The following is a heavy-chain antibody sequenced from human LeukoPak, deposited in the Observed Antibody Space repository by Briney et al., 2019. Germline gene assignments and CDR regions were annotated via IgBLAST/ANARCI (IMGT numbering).Heavy chain of an antibody. V-gene: IGHV5-51*01. D-gene: IGHD6-19*01. J-gene: IGHJ4*02. CDR2: IYCGDSDT. CDR1: GNSFTSYW. CDR3: ARLVAVAGLSWYFDY. Sequence: GESLKISCKASGNSFTSYWIAWVRQMPGKGLEWMGIIYCGDSDTRYSPSFQGQVTISADKSITTAYLQWSSLKASDTAMYYCARLVAVAGLSWYFDYWGQGALVTVSS.